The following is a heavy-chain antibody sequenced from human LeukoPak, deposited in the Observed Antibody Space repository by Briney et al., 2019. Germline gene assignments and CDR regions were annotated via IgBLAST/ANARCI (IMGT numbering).Heavy chain of an antibody. D-gene: IGHD3-3*02. J-gene: IGHJ3*02. V-gene: IGHV1-2*02. CDR1: VYTFTGYY. CDR2: INPNSGGT. Sequence: GASVKVSCKASVYTFTGYYMHWVRQAPGQGLEWMGWINPNSGGTNYAQKFQGRVTMTRDTSISTAYMELSRLRSDDTAVYYCARHFPDNDAFDIWGQGTMVTVSS. CDR3: ARHFPDNDAFDI.